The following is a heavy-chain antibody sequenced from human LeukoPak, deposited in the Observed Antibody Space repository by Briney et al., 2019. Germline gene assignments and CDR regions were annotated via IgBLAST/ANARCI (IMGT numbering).Heavy chain of an antibody. D-gene: IGHD1-26*01. V-gene: IGHV3-74*01. CDR3: ARSIVGACFGC. J-gene: IGHJ4*02. CDR1: GFTFSSYW. Sequence: PGGSLRLSCAASGFTFSSYWMHWVRQAPGKGLVWVSRIDGDGSSTNYADSVKGRFTISRDNARNTLYLQMNSLRAEDTAVYYCARSIVGACFGCWGQGTLVTVSS. CDR2: IDGDGSST.